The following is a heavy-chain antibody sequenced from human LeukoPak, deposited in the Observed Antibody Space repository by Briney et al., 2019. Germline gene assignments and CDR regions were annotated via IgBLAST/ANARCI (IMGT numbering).Heavy chain of an antibody. J-gene: IGHJ5*02. Sequence: GGSLRLSCAASGFTVSSNYMGWVRQAPGEGLEWVSVIYSGGTTYYADSVKGRFTISRDNSKNTLYLQMNSLRAEDTAMYYCARSDNGNYVWDCFDPWGQGTRVTVSS. D-gene: IGHD1-7*01. V-gene: IGHV3-53*01. CDR2: IYSGGTT. CDR1: GFTVSSNY. CDR3: ARSDNGNYVWDCFDP.